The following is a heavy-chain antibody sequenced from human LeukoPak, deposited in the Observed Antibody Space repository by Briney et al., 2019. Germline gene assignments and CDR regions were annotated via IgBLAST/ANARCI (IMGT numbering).Heavy chain of an antibody. J-gene: IGHJ3*02. D-gene: IGHD3-10*01. CDR1: GFTFSSYN. V-gene: IGHV3-48*02. CDR2: ISTSGNTI. Sequence: GGSLRLSCAASGFTFSSYNMNWVRQAPGKGLEWVSFISTSGNTIYYVDSAKGRFTISRDNAKNSLYLQMNSLRDEDTAVYYCAKGVWVVRGVIGDGFDIWGQGTMVTVSS. CDR3: AKGVWVVRGVIGDGFDI.